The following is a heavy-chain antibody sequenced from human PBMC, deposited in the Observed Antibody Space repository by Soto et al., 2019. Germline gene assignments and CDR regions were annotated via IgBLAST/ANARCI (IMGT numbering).Heavy chain of an antibody. V-gene: IGHV1-18*01. CDR3: AFAPCSSTSCYLGY. CDR1: GYTFTSYG. J-gene: IGHJ4*02. CDR2: ISAYNGNT. D-gene: IGHD2-2*01. Sequence: QVQLVQSGAEVKKPGASVKVSCKASGYTFTSYGISWVRQAPGQGLEWMGWISAYNGNTNYAQKLQGRVTMTTDTXXSTAYMELRSLRSDDTAVYYCAFAPCSSTSCYLGYWGQGTLVTVSS.